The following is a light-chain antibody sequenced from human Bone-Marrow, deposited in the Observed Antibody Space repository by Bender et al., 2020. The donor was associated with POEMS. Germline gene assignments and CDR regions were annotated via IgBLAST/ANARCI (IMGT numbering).Light chain of an antibody. J-gene: IGLJ1*01. Sequence: QSALTQPASVSGSPGQSITFSCTGTTSDVGTYNLVSWYQQRPGKAPQLIIYDVSKRPSGVSDRFSGSKSGNTASLTISGLQAEDEADYYCSSHTSGSKVFGTGTKVIVL. CDR2: DVS. V-gene: IGLV2-14*02. CDR1: TSDVGTYNL. CDR3: SSHTSGSKV.